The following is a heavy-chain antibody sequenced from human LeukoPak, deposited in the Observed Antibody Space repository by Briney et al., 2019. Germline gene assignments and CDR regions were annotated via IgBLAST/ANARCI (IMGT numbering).Heavy chain of an antibody. V-gene: IGHV3-21*04. CDR2: ISSSSSYI. J-gene: IGHJ4*02. CDR1: GFIFSDYS. D-gene: IGHD3-9*01. Sequence: GGSLRLSCAASGFIFSDYSMNWVRQAPGKGLEWVSSISSSSSYIYYADSVKGRFTISRDNSKNTLYLQMNSLRAEDTAVYYCAKDRNVLRYFDWLANLPFDYWGQGTLVTVSS. CDR3: AKDRNVLRYFDWLANLPFDY.